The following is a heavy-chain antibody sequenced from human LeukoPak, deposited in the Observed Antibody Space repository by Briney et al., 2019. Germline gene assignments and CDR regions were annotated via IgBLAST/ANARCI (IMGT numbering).Heavy chain of an antibody. Sequence: GGSLRLSCAASEFTVSSNYMSWVRQAPGKGLEWVSVIYSGGSTYYADSVKGRFTISRDNSKNTLYLQMNSLRAEDTAVYYCARGLKGYCGGGSCYSGALDYWGQGTLVTVSS. J-gene: IGHJ4*02. V-gene: IGHV3-66*01. CDR3: ARGLKGYCGGGSCYSGALDY. CDR1: EFTVSSNY. D-gene: IGHD2-15*01. CDR2: IYSGGST.